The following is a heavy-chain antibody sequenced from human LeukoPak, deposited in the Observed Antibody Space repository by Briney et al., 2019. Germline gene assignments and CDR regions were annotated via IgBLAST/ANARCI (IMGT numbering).Heavy chain of an antibody. Sequence: SETLSLTCTVSGDSISSSSYYWGWIRQPPGKGLEWIGTISYGGSTYYNPSLKSRLTISVHTSKNQFSLKLNSVTAADTAVYYCARHLHYYDSSGYVTPSSFYYWGQGTLVTVSS. CDR3: ARHLHYYDSSGYVTPSSFYY. V-gene: IGHV4-39*01. CDR2: ISYGGST. J-gene: IGHJ4*02. D-gene: IGHD3-22*01. CDR1: GDSISSSSYY.